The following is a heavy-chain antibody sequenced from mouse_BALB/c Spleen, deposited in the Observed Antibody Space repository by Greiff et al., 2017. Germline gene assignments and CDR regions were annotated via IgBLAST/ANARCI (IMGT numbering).Heavy chain of an antibody. CDR1: GYSITSGYY. V-gene: IGHV3-6*02. J-gene: IGHJ1*01. Sequence: EVQLQQSGPGLVKPSQSLSLTCSVTGYSITSGYYWNWIRQFPGNKLEWMGYISYDGSNNYNPSLKNRISITRDTSKNQFFLKLNSVTTEDTATYYCARDFDVWGAGTTVTVSS. CDR2: ISYDGSN. CDR3: ARDFDV.